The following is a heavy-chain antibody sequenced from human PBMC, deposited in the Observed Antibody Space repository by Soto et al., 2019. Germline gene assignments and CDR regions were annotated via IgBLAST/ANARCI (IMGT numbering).Heavy chain of an antibody. D-gene: IGHD6-13*01. J-gene: IGHJ4*02. CDR2: ISAYNGNT. CDR1: GYTFTSYG. V-gene: IGHV1-18*01. CDR3: ARDAAAGLNDY. Sequence: QVQLVQSGAEVKKPGASVKVSCKPSGYTFTSYGISRVRQAPGQGLEWMGWISAYNGNTKYVQKFQGRVTMTTDTSTSTAYMELRSLRSDDTAVYYCARDAAAGLNDYWGQGTLVTVSS.